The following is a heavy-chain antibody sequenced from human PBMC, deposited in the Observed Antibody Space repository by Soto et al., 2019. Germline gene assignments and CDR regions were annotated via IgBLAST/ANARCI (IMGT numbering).Heavy chain of an antibody. Sequence: QVQLVESGGGVVQPGGSLRLSCAASGFTFSYYVFHWVRQAPGKGLEWVAVIHSGGNENYYVYSVKGRFTDSTQDSRNIGYLEMGGLWPEHTAEYFCVREADNTGLYSHFDHWGRGAVVAVS. V-gene: IGHV3-33*08. CDR2: IHSGGNEN. CDR3: VREADNTGLYSHFDH. CDR1: GFTFSYYV. J-gene: IGHJ4*02. D-gene: IGHD2-8*02.